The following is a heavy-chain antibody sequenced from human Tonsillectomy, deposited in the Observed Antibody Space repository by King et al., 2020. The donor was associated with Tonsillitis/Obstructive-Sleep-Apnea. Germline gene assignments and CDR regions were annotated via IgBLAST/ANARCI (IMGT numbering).Heavy chain of an antibody. CDR3: ARRTRYCSGGSCPDAFDI. CDR1: GYIFTDYW. Sequence: VQLVESAADVKKPGESLKISCKGSGYIFTDYWIGWVRQMPGKGLEWMGIIYPGDSYTGYSPSFQGQVTISADKSISTAYLQWTSLGASDTAMYYCARRTRYCSGGSCPDAFDIWGQGTMVTVSS. CDR2: IYPGDSYT. V-gene: IGHV5-51*01. D-gene: IGHD2-15*01. J-gene: IGHJ3*02.